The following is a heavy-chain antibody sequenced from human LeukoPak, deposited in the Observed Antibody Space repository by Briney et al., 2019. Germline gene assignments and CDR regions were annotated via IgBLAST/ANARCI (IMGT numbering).Heavy chain of an antibody. CDR1: GGSISSSSYY. Sequence: SEPLSLTCTVSGGSISSSSYYWGWMRQPPGKGLEWIGSIYYSGSTYYTPSLKSRVTISVDTSKNQFSLNLSSVTAADTAVYSCARECGNEIYCVVSIPPSSCWDVWGKGTTVTVSS. CDR2: IYYSGST. CDR3: ARECGNEIYCVVSIPPSSCWDV. J-gene: IGHJ6*04. D-gene: IGHD6-19*01. V-gene: IGHV4-39*02.